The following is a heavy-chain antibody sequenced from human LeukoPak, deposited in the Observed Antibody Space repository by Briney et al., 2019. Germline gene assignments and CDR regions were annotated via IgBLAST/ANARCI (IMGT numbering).Heavy chain of an antibody. CDR2: IYYSGST. CDR1: GGSISSYY. D-gene: IGHD2-2*01. V-gene: IGHV4-59*12. Sequence: SETLSLTCTVSGGSISSYYWSWIRQPPGKGLEWIGYIYYSGSTNYNPSLKSRVTISVDTSKNQFSLKLSSVTAADTAVYYCARVYCSSTSCYEFNWFDPWGQGTLVTVSS. J-gene: IGHJ5*02. CDR3: ARVYCSSTSCYEFNWFDP.